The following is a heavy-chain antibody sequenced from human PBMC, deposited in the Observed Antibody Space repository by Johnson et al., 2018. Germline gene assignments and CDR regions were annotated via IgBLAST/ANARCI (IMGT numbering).Heavy chain of an antibody. CDR3: ARKKYYFDSSGYYYPDAFDI. CDR2: ISSSSSYI. Sequence: VQLVESGGGLVKXGGSLRLSCAASGFTFSSYSMNWVRQAPGKGLEWVPSISSSSSYIYYADSVKGRFTISRDNHKNSLYLQMNSLRAEDTAVYYWARKKYYFDSSGYYYPDAFDIWGQGTMVTVSS. V-gene: IGHV3-21*01. CDR1: GFTFSSYS. J-gene: IGHJ3*02. D-gene: IGHD3-22*01.